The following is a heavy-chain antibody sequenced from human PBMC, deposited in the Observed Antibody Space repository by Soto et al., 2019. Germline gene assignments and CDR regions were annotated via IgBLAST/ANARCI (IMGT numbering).Heavy chain of an antibody. D-gene: IGHD2-8*01. CDR2: IYYSGST. Sequence: SETLSLTCTVSGDSISNYYWSWIRQPPGKGLEWIGYIYYSGSTNYNPSLRSRVTISVDTSKNQFSLQLNSVTAADTAVYYCARYCNNSDCRHLYYFDYWGLGTLVTVSS. CDR1: GDSISNYY. J-gene: IGHJ4*02. CDR3: ARYCNNSDCRHLYYFDY. V-gene: IGHV4-59*01.